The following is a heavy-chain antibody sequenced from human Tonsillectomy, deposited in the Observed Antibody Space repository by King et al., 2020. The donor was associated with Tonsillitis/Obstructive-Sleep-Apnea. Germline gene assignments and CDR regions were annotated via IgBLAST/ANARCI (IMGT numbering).Heavy chain of an antibody. CDR3: ARHHGGSGYLWFFDL. J-gene: IGHJ2*01. V-gene: IGHV4-39*01. D-gene: IGHD3-3*01. CDR1: GDSMTTSSYY. Sequence: QLQESGPGLVKPSETLSLTCTVCGDSMTTSSYYWGWIRQPPGKGLEWIGSIYHRGGTYYNPSLKSRVTISVDMSKNQFSLRLSSVTASDTAVYFCARHHGGSGYLWFFDLWGRGTLVSVSS. CDR2: IYHRGGT.